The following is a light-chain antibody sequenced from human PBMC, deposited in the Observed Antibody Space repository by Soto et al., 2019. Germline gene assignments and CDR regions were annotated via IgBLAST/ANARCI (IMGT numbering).Light chain of an antibody. J-gene: IGKJ1*01. Sequence: EIVLTQSPDTLSLSPGERATISCRASQSVPNNYLAWYLQKPGQAPKVLIYAAYNRATGIPDRFSGSGSGTDFTLTIWRLEPEDFAVFYCQQYGGGPLTFGQGTKVESK. CDR1: QSVPNNY. V-gene: IGKV3-20*01. CDR2: AAY. CDR3: QQYGGGPLT.